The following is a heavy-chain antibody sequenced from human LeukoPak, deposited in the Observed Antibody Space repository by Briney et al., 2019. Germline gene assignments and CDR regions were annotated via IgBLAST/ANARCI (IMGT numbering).Heavy chain of an antibody. J-gene: IGHJ4*02. CDR3: ARGPVRGSGSWGFDY. D-gene: IGHD3-10*01. CDR1: GGSISSYY. CDR2: IYYSGST. Sequence: SETLSLTCTVSGGSISSYYWCWIRQPPGKGLEWIGYIYYSGSTNYNPSLKSRVTISVDTSKNQFSLKLSSVTAADTAVYYCARGPVRGSGSWGFDYWGQGTLVTVSS. V-gene: IGHV4-59*01.